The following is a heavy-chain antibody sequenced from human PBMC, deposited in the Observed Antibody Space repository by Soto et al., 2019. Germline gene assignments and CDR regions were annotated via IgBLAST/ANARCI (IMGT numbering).Heavy chain of an antibody. D-gene: IGHD1-26*01. V-gene: IGHV1-69*13. J-gene: IGHJ4*02. CDR1: GGTFSSYA. CDR3: ARSSSWELPRLGYFDY. CDR2: IIPIFGTA. Sequence: VASVKVSCKASGGTFSSYAISWVRQAPGQGLEWMGGIIPIFGTANYAQKFQGRVTITADESTSTAYMELSSLRSEDTAVYYCARSSSWELPRLGYFDYWGQGTLVTVSS.